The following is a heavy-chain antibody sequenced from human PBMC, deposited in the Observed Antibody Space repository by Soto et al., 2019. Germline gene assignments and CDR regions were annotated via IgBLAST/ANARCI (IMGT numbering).Heavy chain of an antibody. CDR1: GYTFTSYA. J-gene: IGHJ6*03. CDR3: ARASLGYSSSWYGEGPDYYYYMDV. CDR2: INAGNGNT. V-gene: IGHV1-3*01. Sequence: GSSVKVSCKASGYTFTSYAMHWVRQAPGQRLEWMGWINAGNGNTKYSQKFQGRVTITRDTSASTAYMELSSLRSEDTAVYYCARASLGYSSSWYGEGPDYYYYMDVWGKGTTVTVSS. D-gene: IGHD6-13*01.